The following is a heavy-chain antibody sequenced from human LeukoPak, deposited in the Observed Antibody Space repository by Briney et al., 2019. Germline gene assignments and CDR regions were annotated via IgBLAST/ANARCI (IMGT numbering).Heavy chain of an antibody. CDR1: GFTFSSYS. CDR3: ARDSSTYAGPPDY. D-gene: IGHD2-2*01. CDR2: IGAAGSTI. V-gene: IGHV3-48*01. J-gene: IGHJ4*02. Sequence: HPGGSLRLSCAASGFTFSSYSMNWVRQAPGKGLEWVSYIGAAGSTIYYADSVKGRYTISRDNAKNSLFLQMNSLRAEDTAVYYCARDSSTYAGPPDYWGQGTLVTVSS.